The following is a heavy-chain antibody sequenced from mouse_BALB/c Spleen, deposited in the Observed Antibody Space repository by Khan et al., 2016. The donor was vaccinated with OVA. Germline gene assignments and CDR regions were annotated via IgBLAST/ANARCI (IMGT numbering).Heavy chain of an antibody. CDR2: ISGDSSTI. CDR1: GFTFSSNG. CDR3: ATSYFYGYYFDY. J-gene: IGHJ2*01. D-gene: IGHD1-1*01. Sequence: EVELVESGGGLVQPGGSRKLSCTASGFTFSSNGMHWVRQAPEKGLEWVAYISGDSSTINYAETVKGRSTISRDNPKNTLFLQMTSLMSEDTARYCCATSYFYGYYFDYWGPGTTLTVSS. V-gene: IGHV5-17*02.